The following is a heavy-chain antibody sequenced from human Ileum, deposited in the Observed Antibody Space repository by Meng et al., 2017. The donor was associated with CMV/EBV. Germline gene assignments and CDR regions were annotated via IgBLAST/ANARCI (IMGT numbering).Heavy chain of an antibody. CDR2: ISGSGTNT. Sequence: CAAAGFTFSTYAMHWVRQAPGKGLEWVSTISGSGTNTYYADSVKGRFTVSRDNSRNTLYLQMDSLRADDTAVYYCAKVVGAVTGDYWGQGTLVTVSS. CDR3: AKVVGAVTGDY. J-gene: IGHJ4*02. V-gene: IGHV3-23*01. D-gene: IGHD1-26*01. CDR1: GFTFSTYA.